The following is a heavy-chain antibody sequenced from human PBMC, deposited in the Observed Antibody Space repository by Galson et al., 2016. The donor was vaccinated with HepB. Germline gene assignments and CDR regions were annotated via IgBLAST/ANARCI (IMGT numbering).Heavy chain of an antibody. Sequence: SLRLSCAASGFTFSSYAMSWVRQAPGKGLEWVSSISGTGGSTYYADSVKGRFTISRDNSKNTLYLQMNSLRVEDTAIYYCAKAEMTTVTRFEHWGQGTLVTVSS. D-gene: IGHD4-17*01. CDR1: GFTFSSYA. CDR2: ISGTGGST. J-gene: IGHJ4*02. CDR3: AKAEMTTVTRFEH. V-gene: IGHV3-23*01.